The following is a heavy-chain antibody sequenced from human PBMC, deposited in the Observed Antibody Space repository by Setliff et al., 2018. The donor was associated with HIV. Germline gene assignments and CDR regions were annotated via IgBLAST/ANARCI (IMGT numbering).Heavy chain of an antibody. CDR2: INHSGRA. CDR3: ARGAPYCNHGVCHLFDY. J-gene: IGHJ4*01. D-gene: IGHD2-8*01. CDR1: GESFSGYY. Sequence: KTSETLSLTCAVYGESFSGYYWTWIRQPAGKGLEWLGEINHSGRARYNPSLKSRVTILVDTSKNQFSLRLSSATAADTAVYYCARGAPYCNHGVCHLFDYWGHGNRVTVS. V-gene: IGHV4-34*01.